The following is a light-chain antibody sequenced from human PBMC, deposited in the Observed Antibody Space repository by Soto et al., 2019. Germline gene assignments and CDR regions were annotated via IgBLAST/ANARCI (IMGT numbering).Light chain of an antibody. J-gene: IGLJ2*01. CDR1: SSSIGNNA. CDR2: YDD. V-gene: IGLV1-36*01. Sequence: QSVLTQPPSVSKAPRQRVTISCSGSSSSIGNNAVNWYQQLPGKAPKLLIYYDDLLPSGVSDRFSGSKSGTSASLAISGLHSEDEAHYYCAAWDDSLNGVAFGGGTKLTVL. CDR3: AAWDDSLNGVA.